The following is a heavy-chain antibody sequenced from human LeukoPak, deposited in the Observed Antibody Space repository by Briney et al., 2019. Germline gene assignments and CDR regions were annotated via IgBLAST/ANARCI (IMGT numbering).Heavy chain of an antibody. CDR2: IGTAGDT. J-gene: IGHJ3*02. CDR1: GFTFSSYD. D-gene: IGHD3-16*01. Sequence: GGSLRLSCEASGFTFSSYDMHWVRQATGKGLEWVSAIGTAGDTYYPGSVKGRFTISRENAKTSLYLQMNSLRAGDTAVYYCARTLASDAFDIWGQGTMVTVSS. V-gene: IGHV3-13*01. CDR3: ARTLASDAFDI.